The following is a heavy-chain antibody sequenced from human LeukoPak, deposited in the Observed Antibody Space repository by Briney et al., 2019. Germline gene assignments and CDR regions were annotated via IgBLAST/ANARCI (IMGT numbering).Heavy chain of an antibody. Sequence: GGSLRLSCAASGFTFSRHWMYWVRQAPGKGLEWVANIKQDGSAKPYVDSVKGRFTISRDNAKNSLFLQMNSLRAEDTAVYYCAKDLYDSSGSRYDYWGQGTLVTVSS. V-gene: IGHV3-7*03. CDR1: GFTFSRHW. CDR3: AKDLYDSSGSRYDY. J-gene: IGHJ4*02. CDR2: IKQDGSAK. D-gene: IGHD3-22*01.